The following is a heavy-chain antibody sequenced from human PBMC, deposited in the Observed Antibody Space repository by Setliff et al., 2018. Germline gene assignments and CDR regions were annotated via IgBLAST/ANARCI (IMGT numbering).Heavy chain of an antibody. CDR2: IYYSGST. CDR1: GGSISSYY. V-gene: IGHV4-59*12. J-gene: IGHJ4*02. Sequence: SETLSLTCTVSGGSISSYYWSWIRQPPGKGLEWIGYIYYSGSTNYNPSPKSRVTISVDTSKNQFSLRLSSVTAADTAVYYCARDRITIFGVVIPFDYWGQGTLVTVSS. D-gene: IGHD3-3*01. CDR3: ARDRITIFGVVIPFDY.